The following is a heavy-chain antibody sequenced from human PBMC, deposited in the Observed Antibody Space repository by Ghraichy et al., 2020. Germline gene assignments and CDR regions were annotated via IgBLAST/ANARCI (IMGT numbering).Heavy chain of an antibody. V-gene: IGHV3-23*01. CDR3: AKDPTPYDFWSGYPQFYFDY. J-gene: IGHJ4*02. CDR2: ISGSGGTT. Sequence: GGSLRLSCAASGYTFSSYAMSWVRQAPGKGLEWVSAISGSGGTTYYADSVKGRFTISRDNSKNTLYLQMNSLRAEDTAVYYCAKDPTPYDFWSGYPQFYFDYWGQGTLVTVSS. D-gene: IGHD3-3*01. CDR1: GYTFSSYA.